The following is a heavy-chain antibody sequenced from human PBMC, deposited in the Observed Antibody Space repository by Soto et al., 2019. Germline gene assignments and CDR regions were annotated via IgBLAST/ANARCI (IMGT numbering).Heavy chain of an antibody. J-gene: IGHJ5*02. Sequence: PGESLKISCKGSGYSFTSYWIGWVRQMPGKGLEWMGIIYPGDSDTRYSPSFQGQVTISADKSISTAYLQWSSLKASDTAMYYFARWIAAAANWFDPWGQGTLVTVSS. CDR2: IYPGDSDT. CDR1: GYSFTSYW. CDR3: ARWIAAAANWFDP. V-gene: IGHV5-51*03. D-gene: IGHD6-13*01.